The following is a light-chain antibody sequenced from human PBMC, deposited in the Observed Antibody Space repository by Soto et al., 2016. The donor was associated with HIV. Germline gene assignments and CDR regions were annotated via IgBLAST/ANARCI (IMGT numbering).Light chain of an antibody. CDR1: QGISNW. CDR2: AAS. Sequence: DIQMTQSPSSVSASVGDRVTITCRASQGISNWLAWYQQKPGKAPKLLIYAASNLQSGVPSRFSDSGSGTEFTLTISSLRPEDFATYYCQQANSFLPITFGQGTRLEIK. CDR3: QQANSFLPIT. V-gene: IGKV1-12*01. J-gene: IGKJ5*01.